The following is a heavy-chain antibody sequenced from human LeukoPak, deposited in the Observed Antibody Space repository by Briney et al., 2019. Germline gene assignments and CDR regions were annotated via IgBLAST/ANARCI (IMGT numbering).Heavy chain of an antibody. CDR1: GFTFSSYG. CDR3: ARDRPPCSSTSCYRNWFDP. V-gene: IGHV3-30*02. D-gene: IGHD2-2*01. J-gene: IGHJ5*02. CDR2: IRYDGSNK. Sequence: GGSLRLSCAASGFTFSSYGMHWVRQAPGKGLEWVAFIRYDGSNKYYADSVKGRFTISRDNSKNTLYLQMNSLRAEDTAVYYCARDRPPCSSTSCYRNWFDPWGQGTLVTVSS.